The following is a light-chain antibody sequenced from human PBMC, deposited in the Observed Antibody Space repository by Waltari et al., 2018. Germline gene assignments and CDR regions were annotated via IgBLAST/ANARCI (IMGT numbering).Light chain of an antibody. J-gene: IGLJ3*02. V-gene: IGLV2-23*02. CDR3: CSFAGSTTWV. Sequence: QSALTQPASVSGSPGQSITLSCTGTLRDIGSYHLVSWYRQLPGQAPQLIIYEVTKRPSGVSHRFSASKSGNSASLTISGLQAEDEADYYCCSFAGSTTWVFGGGTTVTVL. CDR2: EVT. CDR1: LRDIGSYHL.